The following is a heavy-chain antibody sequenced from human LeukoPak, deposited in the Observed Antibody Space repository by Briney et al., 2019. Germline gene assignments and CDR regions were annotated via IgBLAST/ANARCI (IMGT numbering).Heavy chain of an antibody. D-gene: IGHD5-18*01. CDR2: ISSSGSTI. CDR1: GFIFSAFE. V-gene: IGHV3-48*03. CDR3: ARDPTYTAMVPYFDY. J-gene: IGHJ4*02. Sequence: TGGSLRLSCAASGFIFSAFEMNWVRQAPGKGLEWVSYISSSGSTIYYADSVKGRFTMSRDNAKNSLYLQMNSLRAEDTAVYYCARDPTYTAMVPYFDYWGQGTLVTVSS.